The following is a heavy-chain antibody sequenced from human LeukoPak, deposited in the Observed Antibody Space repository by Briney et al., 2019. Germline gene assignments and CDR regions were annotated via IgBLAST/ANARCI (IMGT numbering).Heavy chain of an antibody. CDR3: ASEESGIAAAGTRLYYFDY. J-gene: IGHJ4*02. Sequence: ASETLSLTCTVSGGSISDNYWSWIRQPPGKGLEWIGEINHSGSTNYNPSLKSRVTISVDTSKNQFSLKLSSVTAADTAVYYCASEESGIAAAGTRLYYFDYWGQGTLVTVSS. CDR2: INHSGST. CDR1: GGSISDNY. D-gene: IGHD6-13*01. V-gene: IGHV4-34*01.